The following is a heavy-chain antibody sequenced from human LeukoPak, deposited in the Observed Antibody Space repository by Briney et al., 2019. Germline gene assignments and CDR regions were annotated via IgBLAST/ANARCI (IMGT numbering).Heavy chain of an antibody. CDR3: STGSPFYDD. D-gene: IGHD2/OR15-2a*01. Sequence: TGGSLRLSCAASGFTFSNAWMNWVRQAPGKGLEWVGHIKSKTDGGTTDYAAPVKGRFTISRDDSKNTLYLQMNSLKTGDTAVYFCSTGSPFYDDWGQGTLVTVSS. J-gene: IGHJ4*02. V-gene: IGHV3-15*01. CDR1: GFTFSNAW. CDR2: IKSKTDGGTT.